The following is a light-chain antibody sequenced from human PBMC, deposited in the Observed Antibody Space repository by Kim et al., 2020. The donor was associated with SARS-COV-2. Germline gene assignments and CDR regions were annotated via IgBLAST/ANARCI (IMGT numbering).Light chain of an antibody. V-gene: IGLV1-44*01. J-gene: IGLJ3*02. Sequence: SNTGSSPVNGHQQTLETGPKLLIYSNKLRPLGVPDRFSGSKSSTSASLAISEIQSEDEADYYCAAWDDGLSGPVFGGGTQLTVL. CDR2: SNK. CDR3: AAWDDGLSGPV. CDR1: SNTGSSP.